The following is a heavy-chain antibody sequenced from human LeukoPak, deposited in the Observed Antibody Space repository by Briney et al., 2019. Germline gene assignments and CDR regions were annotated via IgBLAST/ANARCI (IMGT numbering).Heavy chain of an antibody. J-gene: IGHJ4*02. Sequence: GGSLRLSCAASGFTFSNHIMHWVRQAPGKGLEWVSFIRFDGTNRHYVGSVKGRFTISRDNPNNMLYLQMNSLKFDDTAVYYCARDAYHSGDLDQWGEGTLVIVSS. CDR1: GFTFSNHI. CDR2: IRFDGTNR. V-gene: IGHV3-30*02. D-gene: IGHD3/OR15-3a*01. CDR3: ARDAYHSGDLDQ.